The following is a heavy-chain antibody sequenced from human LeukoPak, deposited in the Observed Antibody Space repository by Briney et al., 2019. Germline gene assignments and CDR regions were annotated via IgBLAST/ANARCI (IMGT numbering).Heavy chain of an antibody. CDR1: GGSISSSSYY. J-gene: IGHJ5*02. V-gene: IGHV4-61*05. CDR2: VAYSGST. Sequence: PSETLSLTCTVSGGSISSSSYYWGWIRQPPGKGLEWIGYVAYSGSTNYNPSHKSRVTISLDTSKNQFSLKLSSVTAADTAVYYCARTVSGYYFNAWGPGTLVTVSS. CDR3: ARTVSGYYFNA. D-gene: IGHD5-12*01.